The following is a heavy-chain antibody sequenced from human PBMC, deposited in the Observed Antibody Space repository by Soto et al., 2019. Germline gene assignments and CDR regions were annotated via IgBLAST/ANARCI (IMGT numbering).Heavy chain of an antibody. CDR1: GFTFSSYA. CDR3: AKDQEVVTGPSDL. CDR2: ISGRGGST. J-gene: IGHJ5*02. Sequence: EVQLLESGGGLVQPGGSLRLSCAASGFTFSSYAMTWVRQAPGKGLEWVSGISGRGGSTYYADSVKDRFTISRDNSKNTLYLQMNSLRDEDTATYFCAKDQEVVTGPSDLWGQGTLVTVSS. V-gene: IGHV3-23*01. D-gene: IGHD2-2*01.